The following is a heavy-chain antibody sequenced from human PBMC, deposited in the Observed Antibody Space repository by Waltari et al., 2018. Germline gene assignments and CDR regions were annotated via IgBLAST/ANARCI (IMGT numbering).Heavy chain of an antibody. J-gene: IGHJ2*01. D-gene: IGHD3-22*01. CDR1: GGSISSRSYS. Sequence: QLQLQESGPGLVKPSETLSLTCTVPGGSISSRSYSWGWIRQPPGQGLEWIGSIYYSGSTYYNPSLKSRVTISVDTSKNQFSLKLSSVTAADTAVYYCASRLVVVIGGYFDLWGRSTLVTVSS. CDR2: IYYSGST. CDR3: ASRLVVVIGGYFDL. V-gene: IGHV4-39*01.